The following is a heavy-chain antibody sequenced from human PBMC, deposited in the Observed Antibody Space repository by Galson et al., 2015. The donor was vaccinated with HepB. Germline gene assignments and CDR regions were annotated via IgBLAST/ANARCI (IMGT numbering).Heavy chain of an antibody. V-gene: IGHV3-11*06. CDR3: ARDYSGRFFDL. CDR1: GFTFSDYY. Sequence: SLRLSCAASGFTFSDYYMSWIRQAPGKGLEWVSYISSSSTYTNYADSVKGRFTISRDNSKNTLYLQMNSLRADDTAVYYCARDYSGRFFDLWGQGTLVTVSS. CDR2: ISSSSTYT. D-gene: IGHD3-3*01. J-gene: IGHJ4*02.